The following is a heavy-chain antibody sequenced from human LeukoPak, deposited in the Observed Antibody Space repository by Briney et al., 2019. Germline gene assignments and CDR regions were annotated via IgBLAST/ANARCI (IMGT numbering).Heavy chain of an antibody. J-gene: IGHJ5*02. D-gene: IGHD3-10*01. V-gene: IGHV3-30-3*01. CDR1: GFTLSDYT. CDR3: AGSTTSDYYSP. CDR2: ISYDGANK. Sequence: GGSLRLSCAASGFTLSDYTTHWLRQAPGKGLEWVAVISYDGANKYYADPVKGRFTISRDNSENTLYLQMNNLRTEDTAMYYCAGSTTSDYYSPWGQGTLVTVSS.